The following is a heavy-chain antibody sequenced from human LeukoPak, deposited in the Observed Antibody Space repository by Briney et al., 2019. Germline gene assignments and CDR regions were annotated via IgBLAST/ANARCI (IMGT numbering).Heavy chain of an antibody. J-gene: IGHJ6*03. D-gene: IGHD4-23*01. CDR2: INPNSGGT. V-gene: IGHV1-2*02. CDR3: ARDMTTVVYYYHMDV. Sequence: ASVKVSCKASGYTFTGYYMHWVRQAPGQGLEWMGWINPNSGGTNYAQKFQGRVTMTRDTSISTAYMELSRLRSDDTAVYYCARDMTTVVYYYHMDVWGKGTTVTVSS. CDR1: GYTFTGYY.